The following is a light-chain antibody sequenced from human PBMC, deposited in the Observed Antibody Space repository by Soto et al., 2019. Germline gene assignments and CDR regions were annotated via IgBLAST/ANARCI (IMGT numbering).Light chain of an antibody. CDR3: QQYSNWPRDT. J-gene: IGKJ2*01. Sequence: EVVLTQSPATLSLSPGERATLSCRASQSFNNCLAWYQQKPGQAPRLLIYYASYRATGIPARFSGSGSGTDFTLTISSLEPEDFAVYYCQQYSNWPRDTFGQGTKLEIK. CDR1: QSFNNC. V-gene: IGKV3-11*01. CDR2: YAS.